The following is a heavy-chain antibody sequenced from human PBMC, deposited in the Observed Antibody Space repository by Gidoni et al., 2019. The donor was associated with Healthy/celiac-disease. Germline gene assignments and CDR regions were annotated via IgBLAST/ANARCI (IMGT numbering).Heavy chain of an antibody. CDR3: AKDSDSYYYYGMDV. CDR2: ISWNSGSI. Sequence: EVQLVESGGGLVQPGRSLRLSCAASGFTFDEYAMHWVRQAPGKGLEWVSGISWNSGSIGYADSVKGRFTISRDNAKNSLYLQMNSLRAEDTALYYCAKDSDSYYYYGMDVWGQGTTVTVSS. V-gene: IGHV3-9*01. J-gene: IGHJ6*02. CDR1: GFTFDEYA.